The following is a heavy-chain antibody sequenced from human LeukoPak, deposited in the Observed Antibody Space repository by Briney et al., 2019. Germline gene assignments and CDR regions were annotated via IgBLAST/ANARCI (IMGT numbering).Heavy chain of an antibody. CDR2: ISSSSTTI. Sequence: GGSLRLSCAASGFTFSSYSMNWVRQAPGKGLEWVSYISSSSTTIYSADSAKGRFTISRDNAKNSVYLQMNSLREDDTAVYYCARDSSRWGQGAYYYGVDVWGQGTTVTVSS. CDR1: GFTFSSYS. V-gene: IGHV3-48*02. D-gene: IGHD6-13*01. CDR3: ARDSSRWGQGAYYYGVDV. J-gene: IGHJ6*02.